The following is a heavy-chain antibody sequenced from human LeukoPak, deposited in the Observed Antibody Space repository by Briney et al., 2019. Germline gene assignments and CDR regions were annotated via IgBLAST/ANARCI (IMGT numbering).Heavy chain of an antibody. V-gene: IGHV4-34*01. CDR3: ARGLISSSWRNNWFDP. D-gene: IGHD6-13*01. CDR2: INHSGST. CDR1: GGSFSGYY. Sequence: PSETLSLTCADYGGSFSGYYWNWIRQPPGKGLEWIGEINHSGSTNYNPSLKSRVTISVDTSKNQFSLKLNSVTAADTAVYYCARGLISSSWRNNWFDPWGQGTLVTVSS. J-gene: IGHJ5*02.